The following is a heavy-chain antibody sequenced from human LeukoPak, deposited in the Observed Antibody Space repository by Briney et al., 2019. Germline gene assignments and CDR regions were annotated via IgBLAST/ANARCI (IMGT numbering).Heavy chain of an antibody. Sequence: KTSQTLSLTCTVSGGSISSGSYYLSWIRQPAGKGLEWIGRIYTSGSTNYNPSLKSRVTISVDTSKNQFSLKLSSVTAADTAVYYCARVPYDSSGYYYAAAFDIWGQGTMVTVSS. V-gene: IGHV4-61*02. CDR2: IYTSGST. CDR1: GGSISSGSYY. J-gene: IGHJ3*02. CDR3: ARVPYDSSGYYYAAAFDI. D-gene: IGHD3-22*01.